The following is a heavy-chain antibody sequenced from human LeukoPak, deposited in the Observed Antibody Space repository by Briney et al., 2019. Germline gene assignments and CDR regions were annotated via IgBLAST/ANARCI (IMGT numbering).Heavy chain of an antibody. J-gene: IGHJ5*02. V-gene: IGHV3-23*01. Sequence: HPGGSLRLSCAASGFTFSSYAMSWVRQAPGKGLEWVSAISGSGGSTYYADSVKGRFTISRDNSKNTLYLQMNSLRAEDTAVYYCAREPNGVVVAAYWFDPWGQGTLVTVSS. CDR2: ISGSGGST. CDR3: AREPNGVVVAAYWFDP. CDR1: GFTFSSYA. D-gene: IGHD2-15*01.